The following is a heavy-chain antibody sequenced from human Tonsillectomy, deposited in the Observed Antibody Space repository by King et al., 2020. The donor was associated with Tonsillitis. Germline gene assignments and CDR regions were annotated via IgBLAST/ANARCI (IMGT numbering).Heavy chain of an antibody. CDR3: ARQQLYYDILTGYSPYWYFDL. V-gene: IGHV4-59*08. Sequence: QLQESGPGLVKPSETLSLTCTVSGGSTSSYYWSWIRQPPGKGLEWIGYMYYSGTTNNNPSLESRVTISIDTSNNQFSLKLSSVTAADTAVYYCARQQLYYDILTGYSPYWYFDLWGRGTLVTVSS. J-gene: IGHJ2*01. CDR1: GGSTSSYY. D-gene: IGHD3-9*01. CDR2: MYYSGTT.